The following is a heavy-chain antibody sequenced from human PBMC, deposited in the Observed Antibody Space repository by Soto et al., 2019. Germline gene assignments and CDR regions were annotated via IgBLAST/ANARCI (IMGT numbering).Heavy chain of an antibody. CDR1: GYTFTSYA. CDR2: INAGSGKT. V-gene: IGHV1-3*01. CDR3: ARGTDYDNWFDP. D-gene: IGHD4-17*01. J-gene: IGHJ5*02. Sequence: SVKVSCKASGYTFTSYAMHWVRQAPGQRLEWMGWINAGSGKTKYSQKFQGRVTITRDTSTSTAYMELSRLRSEDTAVYYCARGTDYDNWFDPWGQGKVVTVSS.